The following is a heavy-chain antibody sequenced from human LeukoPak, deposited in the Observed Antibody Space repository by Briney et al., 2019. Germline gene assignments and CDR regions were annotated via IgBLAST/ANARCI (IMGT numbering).Heavy chain of an antibody. CDR2: IYYSGST. CDR3: ARANQGGYYDSSGYYPFDY. V-gene: IGHV4-30-4*08. Sequence: SETLSLTCTVSGGSISNGDYYWSWIRQPPGKGLEWIGYIYYSGSTYYNPSLKSRVTISVDTSKNQFSLKLSSVTAADTAVYYCARANQGGYYDSSGYYPFDYWGQGTLVTVSS. CDR1: GGSISNGDYY. D-gene: IGHD3-22*01. J-gene: IGHJ4*02.